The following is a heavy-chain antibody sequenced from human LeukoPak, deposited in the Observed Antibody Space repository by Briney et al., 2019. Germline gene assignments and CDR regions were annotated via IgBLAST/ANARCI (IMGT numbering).Heavy chain of an antibody. Sequence: SETLSLTCAVYGGSFSGYYWSWIRQPPGKGLEWIGELNHSGSTNYNPSLKSRVTISVDTSKNQFSLKLSSVTAADTAVYYCARLGAGPTYYDFWSGYSSFYFDYWGQGTLVTVSS. V-gene: IGHV4-34*01. CDR1: GGSFSGYY. CDR3: ARLGAGPTYYDFWSGYSSFYFDY. CDR2: LNHSGST. J-gene: IGHJ4*02. D-gene: IGHD3-3*01.